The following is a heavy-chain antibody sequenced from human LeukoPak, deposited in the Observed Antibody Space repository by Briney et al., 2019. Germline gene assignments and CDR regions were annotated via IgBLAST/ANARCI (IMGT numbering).Heavy chain of an antibody. J-gene: IGHJ2*01. V-gene: IGHV3-15*01. Sequence: GGSLRLSCAASGFTFSNAWMSWVRQAPGKGLEWVGRIKSKTDGGTTDYAAPVKGRFTISRDDSKNTLYLQMNSLKTEDTAVYYCTTLEMATIQDWYFDLWGRGTLVTVSS. CDR2: IKSKTDGGTT. CDR1: GFTFSNAW. D-gene: IGHD5-24*01. CDR3: TTLEMATIQDWYFDL.